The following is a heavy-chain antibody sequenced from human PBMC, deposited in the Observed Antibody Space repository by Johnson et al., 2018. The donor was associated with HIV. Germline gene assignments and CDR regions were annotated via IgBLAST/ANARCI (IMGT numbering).Heavy chain of an antibody. CDR2: IWYDGSNK. V-gene: IGHV3-33*08. J-gene: IGHJ3*02. CDR3: ARDESSRLQLTGNDSFDI. CDR1: GFTFSSYG. Sequence: QVQLVESGGGLIQPGGSLRLSCAASGFTFSSYGMHWVRQAPGKGLEWVAVIWYDGSNKYYADSVKGRFTISRDNSKNTLYLQMNSLRAEDTAVYYCARDESSRLQLTGNDSFDIWGQGTMVTVSS. D-gene: IGHD6-13*01.